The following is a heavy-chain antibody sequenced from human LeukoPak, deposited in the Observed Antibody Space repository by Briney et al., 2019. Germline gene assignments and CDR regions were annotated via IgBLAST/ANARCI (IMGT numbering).Heavy chain of an antibody. V-gene: IGHV4-34*01. Sequence: SETLSLTCAVYGGSFSGYYWSWIRQPPGKGLEWIGEINHSGSTNYNPSLKSRVTISVDTSKNQFSLKLSSVTAADTAVYYCARGPNPPRRDILTGYYPFDYWGQGTLVTVSS. CDR3: ARGPNPPRRDILTGYYPFDY. D-gene: IGHD3-9*01. CDR2: INHSGST. J-gene: IGHJ4*02. CDR1: GGSFSGYY.